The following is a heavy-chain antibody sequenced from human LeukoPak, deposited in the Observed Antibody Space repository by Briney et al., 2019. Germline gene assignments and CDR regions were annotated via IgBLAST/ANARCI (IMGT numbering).Heavy chain of an antibody. CDR2: INPSGGST. CDR3: ARAWTTSSHLPN. D-gene: IGHD1-1*01. CDR1: GYTFTSYG. Sequence: EASVTVSCTASGYTFTSYGSSWVRQAPGQGLEWMGIINPSGGSTSYAQKFQGRVTMTRDTSTSTVYMELSSLRSEDTAVYYCARAWTTSSHLPNWGQGTLVTVSS. V-gene: IGHV1-46*01. J-gene: IGHJ4*02.